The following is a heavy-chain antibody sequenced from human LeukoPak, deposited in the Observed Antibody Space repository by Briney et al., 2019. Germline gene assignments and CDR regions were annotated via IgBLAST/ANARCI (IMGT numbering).Heavy chain of an antibody. D-gene: IGHD6-13*01. CDR1: GSSISSSNW. Sequence: PSETLSLTCAVSGSSISSSNWWSWVRQPPGKGLEWIGEVYHSGTTNYNPSLKSRVTISVDKSKNQFSLKLSSMTAADTAVYYCARGGLGAAAGNKDYWGLGTLDTVSS. J-gene: IGHJ4*02. CDR2: VYHSGTT. V-gene: IGHV4-4*02. CDR3: ARGGLGAAAGNKDY.